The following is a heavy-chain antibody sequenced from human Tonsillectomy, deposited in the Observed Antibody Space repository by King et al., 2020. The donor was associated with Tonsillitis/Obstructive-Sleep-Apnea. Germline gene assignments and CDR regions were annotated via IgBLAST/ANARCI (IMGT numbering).Heavy chain of an antibody. Sequence: VTLKESGPVLVKPTETLTLTCTVSGFSLSNARMGVSWIRQPPGKALEWLAHIFSNDEKPYSTSLKSRLTISKDTSKSQVGHTMTNMDPVDTATYYCARIQPPREDAFDIWGQGTMVTVSS. V-gene: IGHV2-26*01. CDR3: ARIQPPREDAFDI. CDR2: IFSNDEK. CDR1: GFSLSNARMG. J-gene: IGHJ3*02. D-gene: IGHD1-26*01.